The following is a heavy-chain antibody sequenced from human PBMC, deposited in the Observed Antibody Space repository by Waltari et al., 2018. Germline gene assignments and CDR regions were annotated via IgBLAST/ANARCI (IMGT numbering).Heavy chain of an antibody. D-gene: IGHD3-10*01. CDR2: IYSSGST. CDR1: GGSISSYY. Sequence: QVQLQESGPGLVKPSETLSLTCTVSGGSISSYYWSWIRQPPGKGLEWIGYIYSSGSTNYNPSLKSRVILSVDTSKNQFSLKVRSMTAADTAVYYCARDRGYQDYWGQGTLVTVSS. CDR3: ARDRGYQDY. V-gene: IGHV4-59*01. J-gene: IGHJ4*02.